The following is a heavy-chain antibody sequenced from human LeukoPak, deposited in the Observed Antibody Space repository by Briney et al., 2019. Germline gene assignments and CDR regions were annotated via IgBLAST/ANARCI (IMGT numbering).Heavy chain of an antibody. V-gene: IGHV5-51*01. CDR3: ARLGCSSTSCYYWFDP. CDR1: GYSFTSYW. D-gene: IGHD2-2*01. J-gene: IGHJ5*02. Sequence: ESLKISCKGSGYSFTSYWIGWVRQMPGKGLEWMGIIYPGDSDTRYSPSFQGQVTISADKSISTAYLQWSSLKASDTAMYYCARLGCSSTSCYYWFDPWGQGTLVTVSS. CDR2: IYPGDSDT.